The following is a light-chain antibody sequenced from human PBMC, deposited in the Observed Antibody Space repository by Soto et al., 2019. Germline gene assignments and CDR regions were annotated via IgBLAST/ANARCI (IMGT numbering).Light chain of an antibody. CDR1: QSLSGW. CDR2: SGS. CDR3: QQANRFPFT. Sequence: DIPMTQSPSSVSASVGDRVTITCRASQSLSGWLAWYQQKPGKAPKLLIYSGSSLQSGVSSRFSGSGGGTDFTLTISSLQPEDFATYYCQQANRFPFTFGQGTRLEMK. J-gene: IGKJ5*01. V-gene: IGKV1D-12*01.